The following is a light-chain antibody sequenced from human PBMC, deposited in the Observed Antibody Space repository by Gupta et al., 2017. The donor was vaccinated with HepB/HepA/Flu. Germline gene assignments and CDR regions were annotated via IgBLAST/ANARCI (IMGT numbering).Light chain of an antibody. CDR2: AAS. CDR1: QSFTIY. V-gene: IGKV1-39*01. J-gene: IGKJ2*01. Sequence: DIHMTQSPPSLSAFAGDRVTITCRASQSFTIYLNWYQQKPGKAPNLLIYAASSLQSGVPSRFSGSGSGTDFTLTITSLQPEDFATYYCQQSYSTPYTFGQGTKLEIK. CDR3: QQSYSTPYT.